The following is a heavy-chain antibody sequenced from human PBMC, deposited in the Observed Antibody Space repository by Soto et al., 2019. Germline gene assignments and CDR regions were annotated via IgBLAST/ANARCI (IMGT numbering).Heavy chain of an antibody. CDR2: IYYSGST. V-gene: IGHV4-59*01. Sequence: SETLSLTCTVSGGSISSYYWSWIRQPPEKGLEWIGYIYYSGSTNYNPSLKSRVTISVDTSKNQFSLKLSSVTAADTAVYYCAREITHIVVEKEGAFDIWGQGTMVT. J-gene: IGHJ3*02. D-gene: IGHD2-21*01. CDR3: AREITHIVVEKEGAFDI. CDR1: GGSISSYY.